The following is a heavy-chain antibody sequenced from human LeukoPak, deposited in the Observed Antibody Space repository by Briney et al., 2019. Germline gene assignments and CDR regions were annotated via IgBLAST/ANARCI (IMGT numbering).Heavy chain of an antibody. CDR1: GFTFSSYS. Sequence: GGSLRLSCAASGFTFSSYSMNWVRQAPGKGLDWVSSISSNSKYIYYIDSVKGRFTISRDNAKNSLYLQMNSLRAEDTAVYYCVTVQFGVVNPLFDYWGQGTLVTVSS. J-gene: IGHJ4*02. V-gene: IGHV3-21*01. CDR2: ISSNSKYI. CDR3: VTVQFGVVNPLFDY. D-gene: IGHD3-3*01.